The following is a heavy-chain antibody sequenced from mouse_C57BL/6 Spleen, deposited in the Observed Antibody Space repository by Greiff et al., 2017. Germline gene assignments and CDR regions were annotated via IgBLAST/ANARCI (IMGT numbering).Heavy chain of an antibody. Sequence: EVQGVESGGGLVQPKGSLKLSCAASGFTFNTYAMHWVRQAPGKGLEWVARIRSKSSNYATYYADSVKDRFTISRDDSQSMLYLQMNNLKTEDTARYYCVRREANWAWFAYWGQGTLVTVSA. D-gene: IGHD4-1*01. V-gene: IGHV10-3*01. CDR1: GFTFNTYA. CDR2: IRSKSSNYAT. CDR3: VRREANWAWFAY. J-gene: IGHJ3*01.